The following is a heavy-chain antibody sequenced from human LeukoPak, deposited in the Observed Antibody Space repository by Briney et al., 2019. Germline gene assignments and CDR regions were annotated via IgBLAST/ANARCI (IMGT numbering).Heavy chain of an antibody. CDR2: IIPIFGIA. CDR1: GGTFSSYA. D-gene: IGHD2-2*01. Sequence: SVKVSCKASGGTFSSYAISWVRQTPGQGLEWMGRIIPIFGIANYAQKFQGRVTITADKSTSTAYMELSSLRSEDTAVYYCARASSTSLLLDYWGQGTLVTVSS. V-gene: IGHV1-69*04. J-gene: IGHJ4*02. CDR3: ARASSTSLLLDY.